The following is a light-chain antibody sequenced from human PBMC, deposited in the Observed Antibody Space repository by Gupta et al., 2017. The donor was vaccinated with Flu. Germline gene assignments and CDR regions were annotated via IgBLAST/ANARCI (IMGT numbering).Light chain of an antibody. V-gene: IGLV3-21*02. Sequence: SYVLTQSPSVSAAPGQTARTACGGNNIGLKNVHWYQQQPVQAPVLVVADDSARPSEIPERISVSKSGDTATLTITRVEAGDEADYYCQVWDNSGDPVIFGGGTRLTVL. CDR3: QVWDNSGDPVI. J-gene: IGLJ2*01. CDR1: NIGLKN. CDR2: DDS.